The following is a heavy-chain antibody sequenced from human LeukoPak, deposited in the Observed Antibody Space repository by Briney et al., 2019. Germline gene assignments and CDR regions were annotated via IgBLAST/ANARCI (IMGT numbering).Heavy chain of an antibody. J-gene: IGHJ4*02. CDR2: IIPIFGTA. CDR3: ARDRDRDGVVIFDY. D-gene: IGHD3-3*01. V-gene: IGHV1-69*05. CDR1: GGTFSSYA. Sequence: SLPVSCKASGGTFSSYAISWVRQAPGQGLEWVGGIIPIFGTANYAQKFQGRVTITTDESTSTAYMELSSLRSEDTAVYYCARDRDRDGVVIFDYWGQGTLVTVSS.